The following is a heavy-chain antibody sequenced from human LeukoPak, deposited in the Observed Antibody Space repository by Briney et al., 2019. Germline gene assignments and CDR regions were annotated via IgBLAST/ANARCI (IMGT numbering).Heavy chain of an antibody. V-gene: IGHV3-33*01. D-gene: IGHD3-22*01. CDR3: GRGYPYYFDH. J-gene: IGHJ4*02. CDR2: IWYDGNKK. CDR1: GFNVSTYG. Sequence: GGSLRLSCITSGFNVSTYGMHWVRQAPGKGLEWVAHIWYDGNKKNYAESVKGRLIISRDNSKNTLYLQMNSLRAEDTAVYFCGRGYPYYFDHWGQGTLVTVSS.